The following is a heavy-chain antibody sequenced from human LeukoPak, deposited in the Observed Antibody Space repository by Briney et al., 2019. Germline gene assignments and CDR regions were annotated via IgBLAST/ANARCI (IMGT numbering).Heavy chain of an antibody. CDR1: GASIKNYY. V-gene: IGHV4-4*08. CDR3: ARDRRTSGITIFGVVIPNDAFDI. J-gene: IGHJ3*02. CDR2: IYTSGST. Sequence: SETLSLTCTVSGASIKNYYWSWIRQPPGKGLEWIGRIYTSGSTNYNPSLKSRVTISVDTSKDQFSLKLSSVTAADTAVYYCARDRRTSGITIFGVVIPNDAFDIWGQGTMVTVSS. D-gene: IGHD3-3*01.